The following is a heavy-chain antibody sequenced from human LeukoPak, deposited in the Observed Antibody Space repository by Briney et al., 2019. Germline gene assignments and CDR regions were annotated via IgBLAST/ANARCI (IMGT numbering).Heavy chain of an antibody. D-gene: IGHD3-22*01. CDR2: MNPNSGNT. V-gene: IGHV1-8*01. Sequence: ASVKVSCKASGYTFTSYDINWVRQATRQGLEWMGWMNPNSGNTAYAQKFQGRVTMTRNTSISTAYMELSSLRSEDTAVYYCAREGWGRSSGYYLGYWGQGTLVTVSS. CDR3: AREGWGRSSGYYLGY. CDR1: GYTFTSYD. J-gene: IGHJ4*02.